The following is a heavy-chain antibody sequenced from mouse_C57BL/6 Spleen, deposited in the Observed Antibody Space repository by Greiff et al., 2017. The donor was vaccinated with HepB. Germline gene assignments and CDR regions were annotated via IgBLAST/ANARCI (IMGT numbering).Heavy chain of an antibody. CDR3: AKEGYYSNYGFDY. D-gene: IGHD2-5*01. J-gene: IGHJ2*01. CDR1: GYAFSSYW. V-gene: IGHV1-80*01. CDR2: IYPGDGDT. Sequence: QVQLQQSGAELVKPGASVKISCKASGYAFSSYWMNWVKQRPGKGLEWIGQIYPGDGDTNYNGKFKGKATLTADKSSSTAYMQLSSLTSEDSAVYFCAKEGYYSNYGFDYWGQGTTLTVSS.